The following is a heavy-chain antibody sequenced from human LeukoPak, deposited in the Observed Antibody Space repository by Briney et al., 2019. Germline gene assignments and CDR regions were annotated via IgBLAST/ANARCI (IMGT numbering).Heavy chain of an antibody. CDR2: IYYSGST. J-gene: IGHJ5*02. Sequence: PSETLSLTCTVSGGSISSSSYYWGWIRQPPGKGPEWIGSIYYSGSTYYNPSLKSRVTISVDTSKNQFSLKLSSVTAADTAVYYCASSLLWFGRDWFDPWGQGTLVTVSS. CDR1: GGSISSSSYY. V-gene: IGHV4-39*01. D-gene: IGHD3-10*01. CDR3: ASSLLWFGRDWFDP.